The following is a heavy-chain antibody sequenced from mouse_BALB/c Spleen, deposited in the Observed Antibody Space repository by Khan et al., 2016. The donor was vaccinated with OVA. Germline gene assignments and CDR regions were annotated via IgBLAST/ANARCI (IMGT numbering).Heavy chain of an antibody. Sequence: VQLQESGAELARPGASVKLSCKASGYTFTDYYINWVKQRTGQGLEWIGEIYPGSGDTYYNEKFKDKATLTADKSSTTAYMQLRSLPSEDSAVYFCARRNYFGYTFAYWGQGTLVTVSA. J-gene: IGHJ3*01. CDR3: ARRNYFGYTFAY. CDR1: GYTFTDYY. CDR2: IYPGSGDT. D-gene: IGHD1-2*01. V-gene: IGHV1-77*01.